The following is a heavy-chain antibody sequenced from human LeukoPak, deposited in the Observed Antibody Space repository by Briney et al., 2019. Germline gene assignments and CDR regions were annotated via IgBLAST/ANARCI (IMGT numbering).Heavy chain of an antibody. Sequence: GGSLRLSCAASGFTFSNYAMSWVRQAPGKGLEWVSDIRGSDGKTYYADSVKGRFTISRDNSKNKLYLQMNSLRAEDTAVYYCAKAHIDSDGYYYFDNWGQGTLVSVSS. D-gene: IGHD3-22*01. J-gene: IGHJ4*02. CDR2: IRGSDGKT. CDR3: AKAHIDSDGYYYFDN. CDR1: GFTFSNYA. V-gene: IGHV3-23*01.